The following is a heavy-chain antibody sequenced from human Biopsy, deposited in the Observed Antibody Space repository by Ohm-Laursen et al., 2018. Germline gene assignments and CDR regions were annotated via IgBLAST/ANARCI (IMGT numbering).Heavy chain of an antibody. CDR1: GDSTTSYF. CDR2: IYYRGNT. Sequence: SDTLSLTWTVSGDSTTSYFWNWIRQAPGKGLEWIGNIYYRGNTNYSPSLKSRATISLDSSKNQFSLNLNSVTATDTAVYYCARRLPLRGFAFDVWGQGTVVTVS. D-gene: IGHD3-10*01. CDR3: ARRLPLRGFAFDV. J-gene: IGHJ3*01. V-gene: IGHV4-59*08.